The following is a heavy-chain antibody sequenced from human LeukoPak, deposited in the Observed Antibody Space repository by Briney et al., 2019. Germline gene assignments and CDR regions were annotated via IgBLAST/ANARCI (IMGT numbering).Heavy chain of an antibody. V-gene: IGHV3-11*01. CDR2: ISSSGSSI. D-gene: IGHD2-15*01. CDR3: ARAVYCSGGGCFWYFDL. Sequence: GGSLRLSCAGSGFTFSDYYMSWIRQAPGKGLEWVSYISSSGSSIDYADSVKGRFTISRDNAKKSLYVQMNSLRAEDTAVYYCARAVYCSGGGCFWYFDLWGRGTLVTVSS. J-gene: IGHJ2*01. CDR1: GFTFSDYY.